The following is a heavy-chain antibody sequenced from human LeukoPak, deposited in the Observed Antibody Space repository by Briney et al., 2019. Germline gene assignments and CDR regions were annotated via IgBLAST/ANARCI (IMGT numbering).Heavy chain of an antibody. V-gene: IGHV5-51*01. J-gene: IGHJ3*02. CDR2: IYPGDSDT. CDR3: ASGENAMVRGVRGYAFDI. D-gene: IGHD3-10*01. Sequence: GESLKISCKGSGYSFTSYWIGWVRQMPGKGLEWMGIIYPGDSDTRYSPSFQGQVTISADKSISTAYLQWSSLKASDTAMYYCASGENAMVRGVRGYAFDIWGQGTMVTVSS. CDR1: GYSFTSYW.